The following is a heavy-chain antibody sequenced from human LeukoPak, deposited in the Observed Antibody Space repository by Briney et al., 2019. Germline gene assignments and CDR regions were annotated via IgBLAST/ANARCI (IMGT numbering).Heavy chain of an antibody. CDR1: GFIFSNYE. V-gene: IGHV3-48*03. J-gene: IGHJ6*03. Sequence: GGSLRLSCSASGFIFSNYEMNWVRQAPGKGLEWLSYISDNGNTQYYSDSVKGRFTVSRDTAKNSLYLQMSSLSVEDTATYYCARGPVNSVRSLHFYYYMDVWGKGTTVTISS. D-gene: IGHD3-10*01. CDR3: ARGPVNSVRSLHFYYYMDV. CDR2: ISDNGNTQ.